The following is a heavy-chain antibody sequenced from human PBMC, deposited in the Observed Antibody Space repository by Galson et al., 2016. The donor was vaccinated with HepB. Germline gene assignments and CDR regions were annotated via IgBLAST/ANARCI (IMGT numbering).Heavy chain of an antibody. D-gene: IGHD6-19*01. CDR1: GDTFSSYA. Sequence: SVKVSCKASGDTFSSYAISWVRQAPGQGLEWMGGIIPILGVTNYAENFQGRVTITADKSTSTVYMELSRLRSDDTAVYYCARDSYSSGWPDIWGRGTMVTVSS. J-gene: IGHJ3*02. V-gene: IGHV1-69*10. CDR2: IIPILGVT. CDR3: ARDSYSSGWPDI.